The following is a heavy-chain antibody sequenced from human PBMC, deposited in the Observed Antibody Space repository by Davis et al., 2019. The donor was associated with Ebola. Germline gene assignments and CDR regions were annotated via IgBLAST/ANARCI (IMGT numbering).Heavy chain of an antibody. D-gene: IGHD1-26*01. V-gene: IGHV5-51*01. Sequence: GESLKISCKGSGYSFTSYWIGWVRQMPGKGLEWMGIIYPGDSDTRYGPSFQGQVTISADKSISTAYLQWSSLKASDTAMYYCARLHGIVGATVWLPDAFDIWGQGTMVTVSS. CDR2: IYPGDSDT. CDR3: ARLHGIVGATVWLPDAFDI. J-gene: IGHJ3*02. CDR1: GYSFTSYW.